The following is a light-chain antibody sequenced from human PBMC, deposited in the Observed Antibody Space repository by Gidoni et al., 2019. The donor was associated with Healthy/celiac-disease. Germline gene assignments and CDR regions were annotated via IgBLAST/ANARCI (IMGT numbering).Light chain of an antibody. J-gene: IGKJ4*01. CDR2: DAS. Sequence: DIQMTQSPSSLSASVGDRVTITCQARQDISNYLNWYQQKPGKAPKLLIYDASNLETGVPSRFSGSGSGTDFTFTISSLQPEDIGTYYCQQYDNLPLTFXGXTKVEIK. CDR3: QQYDNLPLT. CDR1: QDISNY. V-gene: IGKV1-33*01.